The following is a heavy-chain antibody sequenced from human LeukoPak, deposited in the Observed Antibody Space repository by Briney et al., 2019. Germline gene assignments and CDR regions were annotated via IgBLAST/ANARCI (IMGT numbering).Heavy chain of an antibody. Sequence: PSETLSLTCAVYGGSFSGYYWSWIRQPPGKGLEWIGEINHSGSTNYSPSLKSRVTISVDTSKNQFSLKLSSVAAADTAVYYCAGLQRGYSYGTSEFDYWGQGTLVTVSS. D-gene: IGHD5-18*01. CDR2: INHSGST. CDR1: GGSFSGYY. V-gene: IGHV4-34*01. CDR3: AGLQRGYSYGTSEFDY. J-gene: IGHJ4*02.